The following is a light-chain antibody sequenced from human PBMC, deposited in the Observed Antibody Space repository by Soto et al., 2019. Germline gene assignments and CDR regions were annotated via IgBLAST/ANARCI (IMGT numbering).Light chain of an antibody. CDR2: GNT. Sequence: QSVLTQPPSVSGAPGQRVTISCTGSSSNIGTGYDVHWYQQLPGAAPKLLIYGNTKRPSGVPDRFSGSKSGTSAALAINGLQAEDEADYHCPSYDNSLSAWVFGGGTKLTVL. CDR3: PSYDNSLSAWV. J-gene: IGLJ3*02. CDR1: SSNIGTGYD. V-gene: IGLV1-40*01.